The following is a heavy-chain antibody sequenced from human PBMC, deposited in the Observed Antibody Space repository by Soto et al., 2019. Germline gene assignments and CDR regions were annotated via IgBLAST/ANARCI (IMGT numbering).Heavy chain of an antibody. J-gene: IGHJ4*02. D-gene: IGHD6-19*01. CDR1: GGSFSGYY. V-gene: IGHV4-34*01. CDR3: ARGSPIAVAGTTAFDY. CDR2: INHSGST. Sequence: QVQLQQWGAGLLKPPETLSLTCAVYGGSFSGYYWSWIRQPPGKGLEWIGEINHSGSTNYNPSLKGRVTISVDTSKNQFSLKLSSVTAADTAVYYCARGSPIAVAGTTAFDYWGQGTLVTVSS.